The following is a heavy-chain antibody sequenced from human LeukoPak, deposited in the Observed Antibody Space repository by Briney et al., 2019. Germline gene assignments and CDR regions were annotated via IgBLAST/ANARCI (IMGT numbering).Heavy chain of an antibody. CDR2: THPSGNT. J-gene: IGHJ5*02. Sequence: KPSETLSLSCTVSAGSNNSYYWSWVRQPPGKGLEWIGYTHPSGNTNYSPSLKSRVTISIDTSRNQFSLKLSSVTAADTAVYFCARKAPKKGWFDPWGQGTLVTVSS. CDR1: AGSNNSYY. CDR3: ARKAPKKGWFDP. V-gene: IGHV4-4*09.